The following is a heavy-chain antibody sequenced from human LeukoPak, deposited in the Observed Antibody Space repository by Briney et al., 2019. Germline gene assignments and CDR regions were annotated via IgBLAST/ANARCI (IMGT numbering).Heavy chain of an antibody. D-gene: IGHD1-26*01. CDR2: VYRGGGT. Sequence: AGGSLRLSCAASGFTVSSSFMSWVRQAPGKGLEWVSVVYRGGGTDYADSVKGRFTISTDNSKNTLYLQMNSLRAEDTAVYYCARDQGGAQLDYWGQGTLVTVSS. V-gene: IGHV3-53*01. CDR3: ARDQGGAQLDY. J-gene: IGHJ4*02. CDR1: GFTVSSSF.